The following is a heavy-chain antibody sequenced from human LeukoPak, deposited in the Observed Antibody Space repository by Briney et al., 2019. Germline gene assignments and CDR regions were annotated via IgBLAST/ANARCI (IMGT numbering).Heavy chain of an antibody. CDR3: AREAPPPDWFMDY. Sequence: PGGSLRLSCAASGFTFSSYSMNWVRQAPGKGLEWVSSISSSSSYIYYADSVKGRFTISRDNAKNSLYLQMNSLRAEDTAVYYCAREAPPPDWFMDYWGQGTLVTVSS. J-gene: IGHJ4*02. CDR1: GFTFSSYS. D-gene: IGHD3/OR15-3a*01. CDR2: ISSSSSYI. V-gene: IGHV3-21*01.